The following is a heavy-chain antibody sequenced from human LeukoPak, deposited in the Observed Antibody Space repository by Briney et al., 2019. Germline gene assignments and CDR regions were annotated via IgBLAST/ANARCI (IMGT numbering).Heavy chain of an antibody. CDR1: GGSISSGSYY. Sequence: SETLSLTCTVSGGSISSGSYYWSWIRQPAGKGLEWIGRIYTSGSTNYNPSLKSRVTISVDTSKNQFSLKLSSVTAADTAVYYCARDFSNRWAPPYYYYMDVWGKGTTVTVSS. J-gene: IGHJ6*03. V-gene: IGHV4-61*02. D-gene: IGHD3-16*02. CDR3: ARDFSNRWAPPYYYYMDV. CDR2: IYTSGST.